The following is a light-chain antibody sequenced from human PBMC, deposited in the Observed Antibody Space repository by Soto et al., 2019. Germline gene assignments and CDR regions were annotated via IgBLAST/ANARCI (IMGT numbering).Light chain of an antibody. CDR1: QDIAIY. CDR2: KAS. J-gene: IGKJ1*01. Sequence: IQLTQSPSSLSSSVGSRSTLTCLASQDIAIYLAWYQQKPGEHPKILIYKASSLQSGPQSRFRGSGSGTEFTLTISSLQPDDFATYYCPQYNSYWTLGQGHKVDIK. CDR3: PQYNSYWT. V-gene: IGKV1-5*03.